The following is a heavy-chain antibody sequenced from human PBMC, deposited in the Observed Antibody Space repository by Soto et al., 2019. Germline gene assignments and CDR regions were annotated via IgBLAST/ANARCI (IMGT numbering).Heavy chain of an antibody. CDR3: AREVALLRGVMIGYNWFDP. V-gene: IGHV4-4*07. D-gene: IGHD3-10*01. Sequence: SETLSLTCAVYGGYFSGYYWSWIRQPVGKGLEWIGRVYVSGSTNYNPSLKSRVTMSVDASKTQFSLRLTSVTAADTAVYYCAREVALLRGVMIGYNWFDPWGQGTLVTVSS. CDR1: GGYFSGYY. CDR2: VYVSGST. J-gene: IGHJ5*02.